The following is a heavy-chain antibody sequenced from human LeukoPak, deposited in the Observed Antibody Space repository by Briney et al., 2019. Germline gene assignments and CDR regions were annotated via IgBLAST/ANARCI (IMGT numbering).Heavy chain of an antibody. J-gene: IGHJ3*02. V-gene: IGHV4-61*01. CDR3: ARFILFAFDI. Sequence: KPSETLSLTCAVSGGSISSTSYYWSWIRQPPGKGLEWIGYIYYSGSTNYNPSLKSRVTISVDTSKNQFSLKLSSVTAADTAVYYCARFILFAFDIWGQGTMVTVPS. CDR2: IYYSGST. D-gene: IGHD3-10*01. CDR1: GGSISSTSYY.